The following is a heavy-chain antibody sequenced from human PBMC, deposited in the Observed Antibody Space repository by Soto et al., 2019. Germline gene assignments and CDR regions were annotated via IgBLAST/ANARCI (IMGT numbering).Heavy chain of an antibody. Sequence: ASVKVSCKVSGYSLTEVSMHWVRQAPGKGLEWMGRFDPEDGETLYAQKFQGRVTMTEDTLTDTSYMELSSLRSEDTAVYYCARVSGPVTTVLDYWGQGTLATVSS. CDR2: FDPEDGET. J-gene: IGHJ4*02. CDR1: GYSLTEVS. CDR3: ARVSGPVTTVLDY. V-gene: IGHV1-24*01. D-gene: IGHD4-17*01.